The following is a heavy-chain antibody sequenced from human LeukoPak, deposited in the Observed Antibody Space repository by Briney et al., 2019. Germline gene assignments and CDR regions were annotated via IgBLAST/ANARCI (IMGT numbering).Heavy chain of an antibody. D-gene: IGHD6-19*01. Sequence: PSETLSLTCAVYGGSFSGYYWSWIRQPPGKGLEWIGEINHSGSTNYNPSLKSRITISVDTSKNQFSLKLSSVTAADTAVYYCARGRPRISVIQWLSPYFDYWGQGTLVTVSS. J-gene: IGHJ4*02. V-gene: IGHV4-34*01. CDR2: INHSGST. CDR3: ARGRPRISVIQWLSPYFDY. CDR1: GGSFSGYY.